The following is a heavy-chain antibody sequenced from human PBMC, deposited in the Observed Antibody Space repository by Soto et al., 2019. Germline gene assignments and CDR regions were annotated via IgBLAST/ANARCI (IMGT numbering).Heavy chain of an antibody. CDR1: GGSISSGGYS. V-gene: IGHV4-30-2*01. CDR3: ARAEDSSGYYTSYFDY. Sequence: QPQLQESGSGLVKPSQTLSLTCAVSGGSISSGGYSWSWIRQPPGKGLEWIGYIYHSGSTYYNPSLKSRVTISVDRSKNQFSLKLSSVTAADTAVYYCARAEDSSGYYTSYFDYWGQGTLVTVSS. D-gene: IGHD3-22*01. J-gene: IGHJ4*02. CDR2: IYHSGST.